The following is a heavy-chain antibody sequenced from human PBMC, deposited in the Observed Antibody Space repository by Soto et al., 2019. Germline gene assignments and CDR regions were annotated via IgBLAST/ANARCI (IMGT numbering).Heavy chain of an antibody. CDR1: GYSFTNYW. CDR2: IYPGDSDT. Sequence: PGESLKISRKGSGYSFTNYWIGWVRQMPGKGLEWMGIIYPGDSDTRYSPSFQGQVTISADKSSSTAYLQWSSLKASDTAIYYCARRAPDTEHFQHWGQGTLVTV. CDR3: ARRAPDTEHFQH. V-gene: IGHV5-51*01. D-gene: IGHD1-26*01. J-gene: IGHJ1*01.